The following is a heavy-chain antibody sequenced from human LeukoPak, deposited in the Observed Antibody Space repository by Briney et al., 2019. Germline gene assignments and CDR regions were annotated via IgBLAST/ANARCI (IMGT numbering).Heavy chain of an antibody. D-gene: IGHD6-13*01. V-gene: IGHV4-59*01. CDR1: GGSITSYY. J-gene: IGHJ4*02. CDR2: IYYSGST. Sequence: SETLSLTCTVSGGSITSYYWSWIRQPPGKGLEWIGYIYYSGSTSYSPSLESRVTISVDTSKNQFSLKLNSVTAADTAVYYCASGSEGGGVYYFDYWGQGTLVTVSS. CDR3: ASGSEGGGVYYFDY.